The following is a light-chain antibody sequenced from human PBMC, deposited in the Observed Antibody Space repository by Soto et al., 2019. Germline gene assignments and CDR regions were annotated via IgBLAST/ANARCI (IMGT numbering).Light chain of an antibody. J-gene: IGKJ4*01. CDR1: QSVRGN. CDR3: QQYHNWPPLT. Sequence: DIVMTPSPVTLSVSPGDRATLSCRASQSVRGNLAWYQQKPRQAPRLLIYVSSTRATCIPARFIGGGSATQFTLTISSLQSEDYAVYYCQQYHNWPPLTFGGGTKVDI. CDR2: VSS. V-gene: IGKV3-15*01.